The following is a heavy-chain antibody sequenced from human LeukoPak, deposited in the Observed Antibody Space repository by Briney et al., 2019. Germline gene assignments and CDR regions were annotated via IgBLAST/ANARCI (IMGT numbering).Heavy chain of an antibody. CDR2: INHSGST. CDR1: GGSFSGYY. Sequence: SETLSLTCAVYGGSFSGYYWSWIRQPPGKGLEWIGEINHSGSTNYNPSLKSRVTISVDKSKNQFSLKLSSVTAADTAVYYCARGREVRGVFSLDPRGQGTLVTVSS. CDR3: ARGREVRGVFSLDP. V-gene: IGHV4-34*01. J-gene: IGHJ5*02. D-gene: IGHD3-10*01.